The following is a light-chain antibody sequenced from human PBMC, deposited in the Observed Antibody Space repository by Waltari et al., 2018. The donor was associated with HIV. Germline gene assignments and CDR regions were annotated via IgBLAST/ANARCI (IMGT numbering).Light chain of an antibody. CDR2: DNN. J-gene: IGLJ2*01. CDR1: SSNIGQNF. V-gene: IGLV1-51*01. CDR3: GTWDSSLSGVV. Sequence: QSVLTQPPSVSAAPGQKVTISCPGSSSNIGQNFLSCYKQPPGAAPKPLIYDNNKRPSGIPDRFSCSKSGTSATLGITGLQTGDEADYYCGTWDSSLSGVVFGGGTKLTVL.